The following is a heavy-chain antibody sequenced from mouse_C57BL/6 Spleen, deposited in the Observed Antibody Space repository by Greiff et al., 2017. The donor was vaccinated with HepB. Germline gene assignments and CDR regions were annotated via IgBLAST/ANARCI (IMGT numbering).Heavy chain of an antibody. D-gene: IGHD2-4*01. V-gene: IGHV14-4*01. CDR3: TTRGDDYDVRSCGWFAY. CDR1: GFNIKDDY. J-gene: IGHJ3*01. CDR2: IDPENGDT. Sequence: EVQLQQSGAELVRPGASVKLSCTASGFNIKDDYMHWVKQRPEQGLEWIGWIDPENGDTEYASKFKGKATITADTSSNTAYLQLSSLTSEDTAVYFCTTRGDDYDVRSCGWFAYWGQGTLVTVSA.